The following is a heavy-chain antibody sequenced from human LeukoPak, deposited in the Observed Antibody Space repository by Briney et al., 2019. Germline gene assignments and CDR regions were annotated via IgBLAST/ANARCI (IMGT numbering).Heavy chain of an antibody. CDR3: ARRIAVPGSYYFDY. Sequence: SETLSLTCTVSGGSINGYYWTWIRQPPGKGLEWIGYIYYSGTTKYNPSLKSRVTLSLDTSKNQFSLRLNSVTAADTAVYYCARRIAVPGSYYFDYWSQGTLVTVSS. CDR1: GGSINGYY. V-gene: IGHV4-59*08. CDR2: IYYSGTT. D-gene: IGHD6-13*01. J-gene: IGHJ4*02.